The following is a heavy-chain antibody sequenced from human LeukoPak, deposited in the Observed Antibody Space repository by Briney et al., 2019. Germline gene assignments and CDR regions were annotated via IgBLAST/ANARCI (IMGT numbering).Heavy chain of an antibody. V-gene: IGHV4-4*07. D-gene: IGHD6-13*01. CDR3: ARQIASGGTAGFDF. J-gene: IGHJ4*02. CDR2: IYSTGST. Sequence: SETLSLTCTVSGGSISRYYWSWIRQPAGKGLEWIGRIYSTGSTNYNPSPKSRVTMSVDTSKNQFSLRLKSVTAADTAVYYCARQIASGGTAGFDFWGQGALVTVSS. CDR1: GGSISRYY.